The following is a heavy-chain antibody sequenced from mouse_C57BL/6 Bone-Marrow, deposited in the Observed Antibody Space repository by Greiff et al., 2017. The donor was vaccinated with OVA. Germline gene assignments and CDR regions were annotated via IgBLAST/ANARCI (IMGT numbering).Heavy chain of an antibody. CDR2: INPYNGGT. D-gene: IGHD1-1*01. CDR3: ASITTFFDV. V-gene: IGHV1-19*01. CDR1: GYTFTDYY. Sequence: DVKLQESGPVLVKPGASVKMSCKASGYTFTDYYMNWVKQSHGKSLEWIGVINPYNGGTSYNQKFKGKATLTVDKSSSTAYMELNSLTSEDSAVYYCASITTFFDVWGTGTTVTVSS. J-gene: IGHJ1*03.